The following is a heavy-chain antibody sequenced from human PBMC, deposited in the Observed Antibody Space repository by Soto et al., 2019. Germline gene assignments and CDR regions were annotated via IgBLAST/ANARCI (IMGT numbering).Heavy chain of an antibody. D-gene: IGHD1-26*01. CDR3: AREGGTLVDYYYYYRMDV. J-gene: IGHJ6*02. CDR2: IIPIFGTA. CDR1: GGTFSSYA. Sequence: SVKVSCKASGGTFSSYAISWVRQAPGQGLEWMGGIIPIFGTANYAQKFQGRVTITADKSTSTAYMELSSLRSEDTDVYYCAREGGTLVDYYYYYRMDVWGQGTTVTVSS. V-gene: IGHV1-69*06.